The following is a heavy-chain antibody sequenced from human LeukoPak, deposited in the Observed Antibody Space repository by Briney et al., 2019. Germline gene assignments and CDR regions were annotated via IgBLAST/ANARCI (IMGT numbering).Heavy chain of an antibody. Sequence: PSETLSLTCTVSGGSISSYYWSWIRQPPGKGLEWIGYIYYSGSTNYNPSLKSRVTISVDTSKNQFSLKLSSVTAADTAVYYCASTELRPPYYDYVWGSYRPYYFDYWGQGTLVTVSS. CDR1: GGSISSYY. CDR3: ASTELRPPYYDYVWGSYRPYYFDY. CDR2: IYYSGST. D-gene: IGHD3-16*02. J-gene: IGHJ4*02. V-gene: IGHV4-59*12.